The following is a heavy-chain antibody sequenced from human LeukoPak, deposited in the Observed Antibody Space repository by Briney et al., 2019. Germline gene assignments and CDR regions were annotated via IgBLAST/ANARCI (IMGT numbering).Heavy chain of an antibody. V-gene: IGHV3-30*02. D-gene: IGHD6-19*01. Sequence: GGSLRLSCAASGFTFSSYGMHWVRQAPGKGLEWVAFIRYDGSNKYYADSVKGRFTISRDNSKNTLYLQMNSLRAEDTAVYYCAKLTGSGWAGGRVWGKGTTVTVSS. CDR1: GFTFSSYG. CDR3: AKLTGSGWAGGRV. J-gene: IGHJ6*04. CDR2: IRYDGSNK.